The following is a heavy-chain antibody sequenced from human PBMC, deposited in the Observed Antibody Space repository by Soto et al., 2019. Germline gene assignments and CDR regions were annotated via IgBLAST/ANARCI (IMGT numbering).Heavy chain of an antibody. Sequence: PTLVNPTETLTVTCTFSGFSLTSPGMCVSWIRQSPGKALEWLALIERDDDDKYYSTSLKTRLTISKDTRKNQVVLTMANMDPADTATYYCARSIRGPRRFNGMDVWGQGTTVTVSS. D-gene: IGHD1-20*01. CDR1: GFSLTSPGMC. CDR2: IERDDDDK. CDR3: ARSIRGPRRFNGMDV. J-gene: IGHJ6*02. V-gene: IGHV2-70*13.